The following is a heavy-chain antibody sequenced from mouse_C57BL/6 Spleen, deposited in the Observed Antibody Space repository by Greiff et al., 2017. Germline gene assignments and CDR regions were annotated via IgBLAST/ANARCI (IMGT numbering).Heavy chain of an antibody. Sequence: VQLQQSGPELVKPGASVKISCKASGYAFSSSWMNWVKQRPGKSLEWIGRIYPGDGDTNYNGKFKGKATLTADKSSSTAYMQLSSLTSEDSAVYFCAIYFMDYWGQGTSVTVSS. V-gene: IGHV1-82*01. CDR3: AIYFMDY. CDR2: IYPGDGDT. D-gene: IGHD1-1*01. J-gene: IGHJ4*01. CDR1: GYAFSSSW.